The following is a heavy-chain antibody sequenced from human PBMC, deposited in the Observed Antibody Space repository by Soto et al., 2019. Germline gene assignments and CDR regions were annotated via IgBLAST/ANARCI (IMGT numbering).Heavy chain of an antibody. J-gene: IGHJ4*02. V-gene: IGHV4-39*01. D-gene: IGHD1-26*01. Sequence: SETLSLTCTVSGGSISSSSYYWGWIRQPPGKGLEWIGSIYYSGSTYYNPSLKSRVTIPVDTSKNQFSLNLSSVTAADTAVYYCARSSVGATWPIDYWGQGTLVTVSS. CDR3: ARSSVGATWPIDY. CDR1: GGSISSSSYY. CDR2: IYYSGST.